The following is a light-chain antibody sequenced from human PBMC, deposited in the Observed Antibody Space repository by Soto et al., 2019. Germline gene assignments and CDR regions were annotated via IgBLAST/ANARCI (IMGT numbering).Light chain of an antibody. J-gene: IGLJ2*01. CDR1: SSNIGSKY. CDR3: AAWDDSLSVVV. CDR2: RNN. Sequence: QPVLTQPPSASGTPGQRVTISCSGSSSNIGSKYVYWYQQLPGTAPKLLIYRNNQRPSGVPDRFSGSKSGTSASLAISGLRSEDEADYYCAAWDDSLSVVVFGGGTKVTVL. V-gene: IGLV1-47*01.